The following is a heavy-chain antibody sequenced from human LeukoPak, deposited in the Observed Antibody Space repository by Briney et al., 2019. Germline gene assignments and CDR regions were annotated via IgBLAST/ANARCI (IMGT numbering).Heavy chain of an antibody. CDR3: ARAAPYRAMVSP. Sequence: ASVKVSCKASGYTFTGYYMHWVRQAPGQGLEWMGWINPNSGGTNYAQKFQGRVTMTRDTSISTAYMELSRLRSDDTAVYYCARAAPYRAMVSPWGQGTLVIVSS. V-gene: IGHV1-2*02. CDR2: INPNSGGT. CDR1: GYTFTGYY. J-gene: IGHJ5*02. D-gene: IGHD5-18*01.